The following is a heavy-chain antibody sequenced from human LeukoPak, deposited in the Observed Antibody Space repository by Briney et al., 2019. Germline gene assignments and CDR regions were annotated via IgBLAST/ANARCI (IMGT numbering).Heavy chain of an antibody. V-gene: IGHV3-7*01. J-gene: IGHJ4*02. CDR2: INQDGSAK. CDR3: ATSHHTSSGQNFDY. Sequence: AGSMRLTCEASGLTLSDYWMSWVRHAQGNGLEWVANINQDGSAKYYVDPVKGRFTISRDNADSSLYLQMNALRADDTAMYYCATSHHTSSGQNFDYWGQGTLVSVSS. CDR1: GLTLSDYW. D-gene: IGHD6-25*01.